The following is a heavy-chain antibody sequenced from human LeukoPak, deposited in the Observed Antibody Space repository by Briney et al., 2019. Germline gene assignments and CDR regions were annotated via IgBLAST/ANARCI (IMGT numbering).Heavy chain of an antibody. CDR3: ARLYSSGWYRLRNWINNWFDP. J-gene: IGHJ5*02. CDR2: IYWNDDK. Sequence: SGPTLVNPTQTLTLTCTFSGFSLSTSGVGVGWIRQPPGKALEWLALIYWNDDKRYSPSLKSRLTITKDTSKNQVVLTMTNMDPVDTATYYCARLYSSGWYRLRNWINNWFDPWGQGTLVTVSS. D-gene: IGHD6-19*01. V-gene: IGHV2-5*01. CDR1: GFSLSTSGVG.